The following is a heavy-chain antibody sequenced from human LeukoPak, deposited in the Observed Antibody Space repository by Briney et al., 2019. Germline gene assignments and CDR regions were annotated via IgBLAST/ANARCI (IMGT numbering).Heavy chain of an antibody. J-gene: IGHJ4*01. D-gene: IGHD4-17*01. V-gene: IGHV3-21*01. CDR1: GFAFSSYA. Sequence: GGSLRLSCEASGFAFSSYAMSWVRQAPGKGLEWVSCISDSSRHIYYADSVKGRFTISRDNAKSSASLQMNSLRVDDTAVYYCARAYTNGDYLDYWGQGTLVTVSS. CDR3: ARAYTNGDYLDY. CDR2: ISDSSRHI.